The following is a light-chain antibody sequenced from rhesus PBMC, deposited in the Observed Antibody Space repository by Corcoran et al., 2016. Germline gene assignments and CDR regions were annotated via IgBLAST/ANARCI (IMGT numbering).Light chain of an antibody. V-gene: IGLV2-13*03. Sequence: QTAPTQSPSMSGSPGQSVTITCTGTSSDIGGYNYVSWYQHHPGKAPRLIIYELNKRPSGVAGRFAGSKYGKTTSLTVSGLQAEDEAAYYCSSYASSHIYIFGDGTRLTVL. J-gene: IGLJ1*01. CDR2: ELN. CDR1: SSDIGGYNY. CDR3: SSYASSHIYI.